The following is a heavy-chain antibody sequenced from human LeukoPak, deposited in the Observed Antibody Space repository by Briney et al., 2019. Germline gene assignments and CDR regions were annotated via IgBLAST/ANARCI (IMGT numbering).Heavy chain of an antibody. CDR3: TRAEYDGSGSYPVGY. D-gene: IGHD3-10*01. Sequence: PGGSLRHSCAASGFTFCSYAMHWVGQAPGKGLEWVAVISYDGSNKYYADSVKGRFTISRDNSKNTLYLQMNSLRAEDTAVYYCTRAEYDGSGSYPVGYWRQGTLVTVSS. J-gene: IGHJ4*02. V-gene: IGHV3-30-3*01. CDR2: ISYDGSNK. CDR1: GFTFCSYA.